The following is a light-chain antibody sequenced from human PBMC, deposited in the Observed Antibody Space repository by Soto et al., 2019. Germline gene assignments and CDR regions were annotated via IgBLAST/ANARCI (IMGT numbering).Light chain of an antibody. V-gene: IGKV3-15*01. CDR2: GAS. J-gene: IGKJ3*01. CDR3: QQYNNWPPFT. CDR1: QSVSSN. Sequence: EIVMTQSPATLSVSPGERATLSCRASQSVSSNLAWYQQKPGQAPSLLMYGASTRATGIPARFSGSGSGTEFTLTISSLQSEDFAVYHCQQYNNWPPFTFGPGTKVDIK.